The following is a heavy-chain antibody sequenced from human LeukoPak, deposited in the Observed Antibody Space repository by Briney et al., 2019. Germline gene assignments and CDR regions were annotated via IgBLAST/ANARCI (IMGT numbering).Heavy chain of an antibody. CDR2: IGSSGRTI. CDR1: GFTFSSYE. V-gene: IGHV3-48*03. CDR3: ARDETPGITIIVENAFDI. Sequence: PGGSLRLSCAASGFTFSSYEMNWVRQAPGKGLEWVSYIGSSGRTIYYADSVQGRFTISRDNAKNSLYLQMNSLRAEDTAVYYCARDETPGITIIVENAFDIWGQGTMVTVSS. J-gene: IGHJ3*02. D-gene: IGHD3-22*01.